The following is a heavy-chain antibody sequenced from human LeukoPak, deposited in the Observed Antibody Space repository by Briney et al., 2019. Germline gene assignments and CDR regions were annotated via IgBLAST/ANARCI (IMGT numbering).Heavy chain of an antibody. CDR2: ITRSTYI. V-gene: IGHV3-21*01. J-gene: IGHJ4*02. Sequence: GGSLRLSCAASGFTFSAYSMNWVRQAPGKGLEWVSSITRSTYIFYADSVKGRFTISRDNARNSLYLQMNSLRDEDTAVYYCARDYWFFDWGQGTLVTVSS. CDR1: GFTFSAYS. CDR3: ARDYWFFD. D-gene: IGHD3-3*01.